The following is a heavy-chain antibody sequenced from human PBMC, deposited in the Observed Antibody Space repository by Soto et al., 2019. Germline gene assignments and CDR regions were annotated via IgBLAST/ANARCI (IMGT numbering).Heavy chain of an antibody. V-gene: IGHV3-30-3*01. Sequence: PGGSLRLSCAASGFTFSSYAMHWVRQAPGKGLEWVAVISYDGSNKYYADSVKGRFTISRDNSKNTLYLQMNSLRTEDTALYYCARGCTSCHYYYYGMDVWGQGTTVTVSS. CDR3: ARGCTSCHYYYYGMDV. CDR2: ISYDGSNK. CDR1: GFTFSSYA. D-gene: IGHD2-2*01. J-gene: IGHJ6*02.